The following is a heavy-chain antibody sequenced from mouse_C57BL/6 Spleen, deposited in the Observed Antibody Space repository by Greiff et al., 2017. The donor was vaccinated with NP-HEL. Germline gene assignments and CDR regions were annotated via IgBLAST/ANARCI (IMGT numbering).Heavy chain of an antibody. CDR2: IDPNSGGT. D-gene: IGHD1-1*01. CDR3: AAYGKDAMDY. Sequence: QVQLQQSGAELVKPGASVKLSCKASGYTFTSYWMHWVKQRPGRGLEWLGRIDPNSGGTKYNEKFKSKATLTVDKPSSTAYMQLSSLTSEDSAVYYCAAYGKDAMDYWGQGTSVTVSS. V-gene: IGHV1-72*01. J-gene: IGHJ4*01. CDR1: GYTFTSYW.